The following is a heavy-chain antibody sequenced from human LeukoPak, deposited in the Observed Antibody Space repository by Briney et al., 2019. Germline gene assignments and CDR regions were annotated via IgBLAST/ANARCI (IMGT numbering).Heavy chain of an antibody. J-gene: IGHJ4*02. D-gene: IGHD6-13*01. CDR2: INHSGST. V-gene: IGHV4-34*01. CDR3: ARDRRIAAAGTFRLDY. Sequence: SETLSLTCTVSGGSISGYYWSWIRQPPGKGLEWIGEINHSGSTNYNPSLKSRVTISVDTSKNQFSLKLSSVTAADTAVYYCARDRRIAAAGTFRLDYWGQGTLVTVFS. CDR1: GGSISGYY.